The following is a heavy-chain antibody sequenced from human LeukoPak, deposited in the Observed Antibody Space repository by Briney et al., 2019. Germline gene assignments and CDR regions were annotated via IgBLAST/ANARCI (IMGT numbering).Heavy chain of an antibody. CDR1: GFTLSLYG. V-gene: IGHV3-48*01. Sequence: GRSLRLSCAVSGFTLSLYGMDWVRQAPGKGLEWISHISASSSGIFYADSVKGRFITSRDNTRSSLYLQMNSLRAEDTAVYYCVRDPSSVRLPFGSWGQGTLVTVSS. CDR3: VRDPSSVRLPFGS. J-gene: IGHJ4*02. CDR2: ISASSSGI. D-gene: IGHD6-6*01.